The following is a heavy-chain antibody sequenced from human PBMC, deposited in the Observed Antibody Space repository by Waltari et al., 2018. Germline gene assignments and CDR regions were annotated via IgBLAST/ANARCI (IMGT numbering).Heavy chain of an antibody. CDR3: ARSTLRYYFDY. CDR1: GGSISSYY. V-gene: IGHV4-59*01. J-gene: IGHJ4*02. Sequence: QVQLQESGPGLVKPSETPSLTCTVSGGSISSYYWSWIRQPPGKGLEWIGYIYYSGSTNYNPSLKSRVTISVDTSKNQFSLKLSSVTAADTAVYYCARSTLRYYFDYWGQGTLVTVSS. CDR2: IYYSGST.